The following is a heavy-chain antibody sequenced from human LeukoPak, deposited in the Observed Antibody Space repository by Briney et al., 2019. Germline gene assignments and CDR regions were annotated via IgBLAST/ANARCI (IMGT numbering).Heavy chain of an antibody. Sequence: RASVKVSCKASGYTFTSYYMHWVRQAPGQGLGWMGIINPSGGSTSYAQKFQGRVTMTRDMSTSTVYMELSSLRSEDTAVYYCASRRHYGDYVFDYWGQGTLVTVS. CDR1: GYTFTSYY. CDR2: INPSGGST. J-gene: IGHJ4*02. CDR3: ASRRHYGDYVFDY. D-gene: IGHD4-17*01. V-gene: IGHV1-46*01.